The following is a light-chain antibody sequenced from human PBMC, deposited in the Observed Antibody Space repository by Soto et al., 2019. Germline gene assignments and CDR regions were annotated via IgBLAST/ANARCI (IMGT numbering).Light chain of an antibody. CDR2: GAS. CDR1: QSVSSSY. Sequence: EIVLTQSPGTLSLSPGERATLSCRASQSVSSSYLAWYQQKPGQAPRLLIYGASSRATGIPERFSGSRSGTDLTITISSLEPEDFAVYYCQQRSNWPPITFGQGTRLEI. CDR3: QQRSNWPPIT. J-gene: IGKJ5*01. V-gene: IGKV3D-20*02.